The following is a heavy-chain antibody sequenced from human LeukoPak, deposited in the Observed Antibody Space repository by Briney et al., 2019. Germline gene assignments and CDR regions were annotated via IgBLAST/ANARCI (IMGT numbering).Heavy chain of an antibody. D-gene: IGHD5-12*01. CDR1: EYSFTSYD. Sequence: GASVKVSCKASEYSFTSYDINWVRQATGQGLEWMGWMNPNSGNTGYAQKFQGRVTMTRHTSISTAYMELTSLRSEDTAVYYCARAPFRPGRGYNGYEFDSWGQGTLVTVSS. V-gene: IGHV1-8*01. CDR3: ARAPFRPGRGYNGYEFDS. J-gene: IGHJ5*01. CDR2: MNPNSGNT.